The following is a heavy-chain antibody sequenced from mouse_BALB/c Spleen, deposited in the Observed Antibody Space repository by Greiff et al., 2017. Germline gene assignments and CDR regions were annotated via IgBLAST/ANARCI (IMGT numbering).Heavy chain of an antibody. Sequence: EVQLQQSGAELVRSGASVKLSCTASGFDIKDYYMHWVKQRPEQGLEWIGWIDPENGDTEYAPKFQGKATMTADTSSNTAYLQLSSLTSEDTAVYYCDAAYDCDRAFDDWGKGTSRTVSS. V-gene: IGHV14-4*02. CDR1: GFDIKDYY. J-gene: IGHJ2*03. CDR2: IDPENGDT. CDR3: DAAYDCDRAFDD. D-gene: IGHD2-4*01.